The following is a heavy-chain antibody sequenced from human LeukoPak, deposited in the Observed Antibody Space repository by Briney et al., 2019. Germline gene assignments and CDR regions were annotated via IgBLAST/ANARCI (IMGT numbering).Heavy chain of an antibody. CDR2: IYYSGST. J-gene: IGHJ5*02. V-gene: IGHV4-59*01. CDR3: ARAHSSGWPHMFDP. D-gene: IGHD6-19*01. CDR1: GGSISTYS. Sequence: SETLSVTCTVSGGSISTYSWTWIRQPPGKGLEWIGNIYYSGSTNYNPSLKSRVTISIDTSKNQFSLKVSSVTAADTAVYYCARAHSSGWPHMFDPWGQGTPVTVPS.